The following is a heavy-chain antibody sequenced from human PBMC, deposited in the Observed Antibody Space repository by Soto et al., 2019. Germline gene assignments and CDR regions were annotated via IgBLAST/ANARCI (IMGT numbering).Heavy chain of an antibody. D-gene: IGHD1-26*01. J-gene: IGHJ4*02. Sequence: GGSLRLSCAASGFPFSSYSMNWVRQSPGKGLEWVSYISSSSSTMYYADSVKGRFTISRDNAKNSLFLHMNSLRDEDTAVYYCARDSTDADSGCYSGDYWGQGTLVTVSS. CDR2: ISSSSSTM. CDR3: ARDSTDADSGCYSGDY. V-gene: IGHV3-48*02. CDR1: GFPFSSYS.